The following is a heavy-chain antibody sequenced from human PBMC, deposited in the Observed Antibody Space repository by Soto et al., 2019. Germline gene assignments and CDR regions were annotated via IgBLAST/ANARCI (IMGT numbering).Heavy chain of an antibody. CDR2: FSGSGGST. CDR3: AKGYSSSSLSDFDY. J-gene: IGHJ4*02. CDR1: GFTFTTYA. D-gene: IGHD6-6*01. V-gene: IGHV3-23*01. Sequence: EVQLLESGGGLVQPGGSLRLSCAASGFTFTTYAMSWVRQAPGQGLEWVSGFSGSGGSTYYADSVKGRFTVSRDYSKDILYLQMNGLRADDTAVYYCAKGYSSSSLSDFDYWGQGTLVTVSS.